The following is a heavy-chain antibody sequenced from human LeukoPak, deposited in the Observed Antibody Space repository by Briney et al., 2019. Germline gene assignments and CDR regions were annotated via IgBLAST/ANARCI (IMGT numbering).Heavy chain of an antibody. CDR2: INHSGST. D-gene: IGHD3-22*01. Sequence: PSETLSLTCAVYGGSFSGYYWSWIRQPPGKGLEWIGEINHSGSTNYNPSLKSRVTTSVDTSKNQFSLKLSSVTAADTAVYYCARGRYYYDSSGYRYWGQGTLVTVSS. J-gene: IGHJ4*02. CDR3: ARGRYYYDSSGYRY. CDR1: GGSFSGYY. V-gene: IGHV4-34*01.